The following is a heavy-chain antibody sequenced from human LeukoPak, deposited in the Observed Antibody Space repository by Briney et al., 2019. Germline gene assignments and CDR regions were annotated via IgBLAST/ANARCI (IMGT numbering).Heavy chain of an antibody. CDR3: ARKSGSGYLYYYYYGMDV. D-gene: IGHD3-22*01. V-gene: IGHV5-51*01. Sequence: GESLKISCQRSGYSFPHYWLGWVRQMPGKGLEWMGIIYPGDSDTRYSPSFQGQVTISADKSISTAYLQWSSLKASDTAMYYCARKSGSGYLYYYYYGMDVWGQGTTVTVSS. CDR2: IYPGDSDT. CDR1: GYSFPHYW. J-gene: IGHJ6*02.